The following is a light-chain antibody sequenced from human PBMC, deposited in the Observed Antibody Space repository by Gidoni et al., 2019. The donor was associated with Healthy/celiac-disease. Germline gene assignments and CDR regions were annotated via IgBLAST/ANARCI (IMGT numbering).Light chain of an antibody. J-gene: IGKJ4*01. CDR2: AAS. Sequence: DIQMTQSPSSLSASVGDRVTITCRASQSISSYLNWYQQKPGKAPKLLIYAASNLQSGVPTRFSGSGSGTDFTLTISSLQPEDFATYYCQQSYSTPITFGGXTKVEIK. V-gene: IGKV1-39*01. CDR1: QSISSY. CDR3: QQSYSTPIT.